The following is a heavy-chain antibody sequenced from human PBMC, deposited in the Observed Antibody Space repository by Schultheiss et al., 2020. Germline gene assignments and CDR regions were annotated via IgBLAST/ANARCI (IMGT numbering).Heavy chain of an antibody. Sequence: GESLKISCAASGFTFSSYAMSWVRQAPGKGLEWVGRIKSKTDGGTTDYAAPVKGRFTISRDDSKNTLYLQMNSLRAEDTAVYYCAREGIAAAGHYYYYYMDVWGKGTTVTVSS. CDR2: IKSKTDGGTT. CDR1: GFTFSSYA. J-gene: IGHJ6*03. CDR3: AREGIAAAGHYYYYYMDV. D-gene: IGHD6-13*01. V-gene: IGHV3-15*01.